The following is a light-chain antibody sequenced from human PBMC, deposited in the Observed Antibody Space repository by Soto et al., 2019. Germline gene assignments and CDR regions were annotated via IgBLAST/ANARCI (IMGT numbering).Light chain of an antibody. J-gene: IGKJ1*01. Sequence: DVQMTQSPSTLSASVGDRVTITCRASQSVDTCLAWYQQKPGQARHLLSYKASSLETGVPSRFSGSGSVTEFTLTISSLQPDDFATYYCQQFYRYPWTFGQGTKVEIK. CDR3: QQFYRYPWT. CDR1: QSVDTC. CDR2: KAS. V-gene: IGKV1-5*03.